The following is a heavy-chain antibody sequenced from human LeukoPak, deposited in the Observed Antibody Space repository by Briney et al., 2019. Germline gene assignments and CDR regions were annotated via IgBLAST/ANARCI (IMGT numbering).Heavy chain of an antibody. Sequence: SETLSLTCSVSGYSISSGYYWGWIRQPPGKGLEWIGSIYHSGSTYYSPSLKSRVTISVDTSKNQFSLKLSSVTAADTAVYYCARGYCSGGSCLGYWGQGTLVTVSS. CDR1: GYSISSGYY. CDR2: IYHSGST. J-gene: IGHJ4*02. D-gene: IGHD2-15*01. V-gene: IGHV4-38-2*02. CDR3: ARGYCSGGSCLGY.